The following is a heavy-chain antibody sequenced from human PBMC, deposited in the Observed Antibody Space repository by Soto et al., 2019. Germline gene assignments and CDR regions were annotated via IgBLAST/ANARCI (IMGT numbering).Heavy chain of an antibody. CDR2: IYDGGRT. CDR3: ARGPSGDKFDS. J-gene: IGHJ4*02. D-gene: IGHD7-27*01. Sequence: QVQLQESGPGLVKPSQTLSLTCTVSGGSISTVDYWWSWIRQSPDMGLEWIGHIYDGGRTYNNPSLESRVTMSVDTSKSQLSLTLRSVSAADTAVYYCARGPSGDKFDSWGQGTLVTVSS. V-gene: IGHV4-30-4*01. CDR1: GGSISTVDYW.